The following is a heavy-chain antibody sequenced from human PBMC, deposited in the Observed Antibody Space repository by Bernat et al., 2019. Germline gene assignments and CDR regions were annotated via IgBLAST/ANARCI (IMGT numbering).Heavy chain of an antibody. CDR3: AREALYYYYYYMDV. CDR2: TRNKANSYTT. J-gene: IGHJ6*03. CDR1: GFTFSDHY. V-gene: IGHV3-72*01. Sequence: EVQLVESGGGLVQPGGSLRLSCAASGFTFSDHYMDWVRQAPGKGLEWVGRTRNKANSYTTEYAASVKGRFTISRDDSKNSLYLQMNSLKTEDTAVYYCAREALYYYYYYMDVWGKGTTVTVPS.